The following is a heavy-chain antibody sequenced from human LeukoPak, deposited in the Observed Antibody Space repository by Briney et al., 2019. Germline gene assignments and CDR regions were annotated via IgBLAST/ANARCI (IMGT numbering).Heavy chain of an antibody. CDR1: GFTFSSYW. Sequence: GGSLRLSCSASGFTFSSYWMSWVRQAPGKGLEWVANIKQDGSEKYYVDSVKGRFTISRDNAKNSLYLQMNSLRAEDTAVYYCARRRVYGSGSYYNEGYYFDYWGQGTLVTVSS. J-gene: IGHJ4*02. CDR3: ARRRVYGSGSYYNEGYYFDY. D-gene: IGHD3-10*01. CDR2: IKQDGSEK. V-gene: IGHV3-7*01.